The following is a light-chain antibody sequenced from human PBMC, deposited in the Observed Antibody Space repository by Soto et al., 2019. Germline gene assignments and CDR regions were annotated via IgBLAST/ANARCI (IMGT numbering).Light chain of an antibody. V-gene: IGKV3-20*01. Sequence: NVVTVSPGTLSLSTGERATLSCRASQSVSGSRLAWYHQKPGQAPRLLIYGAFNRVTGIPVRFSGSGSGTDFTLTISRLEPEDFAVYYCQQYGNSPSTFGQGTKVDI. CDR1: QSVSGSR. J-gene: IGKJ1*01. CDR2: GAF. CDR3: QQYGNSPST.